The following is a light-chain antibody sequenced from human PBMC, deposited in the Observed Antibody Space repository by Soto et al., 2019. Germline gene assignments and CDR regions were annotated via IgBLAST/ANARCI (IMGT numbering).Light chain of an antibody. CDR2: GAS. CDR1: PSVSSN. Sequence: EIVMTQSPATLSVSPGERATLSCRASPSVSSNLAWYQQKPGQAPRLLIYGASTRANGLPARFSGSGSGTEFTLTISSMQSEDFGVYYCQQYNKWPSYTFGQGTKLEIK. J-gene: IGKJ2*01. CDR3: QQYNKWPSYT. V-gene: IGKV3-15*01.